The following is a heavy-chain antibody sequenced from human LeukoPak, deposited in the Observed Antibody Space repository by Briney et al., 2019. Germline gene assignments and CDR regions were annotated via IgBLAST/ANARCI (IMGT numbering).Heavy chain of an antibody. CDR2: IYYSGST. D-gene: IGHD3-22*01. Sequence: SETLSLTCTVSGGSISSYYWSWIRQPPGKGLEWIGYIYYSGSTNYNPSLKSRVTISVDTSKNQFSLRLSSVTAADTAVYYCASRSYYYDSSGYLGGFRAFDIWGQGTMVTVSS. V-gene: IGHV4-59*08. CDR1: GGSISSYY. CDR3: ASRSYYYDSSGYLGGFRAFDI. J-gene: IGHJ3*02.